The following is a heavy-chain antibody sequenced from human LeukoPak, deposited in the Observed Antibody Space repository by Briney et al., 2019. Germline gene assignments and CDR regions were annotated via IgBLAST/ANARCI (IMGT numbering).Heavy chain of an antibody. CDR1: GFTCSTYV. CDR2: ILHNGDST. CDR3: ARGYCSGRSCYMWYSDY. Sequence: GGSLRLSCAASGFTCSTYVMGWVRQAPGKGLEWLSLILHNGDSTYYADSVKGRFTISRDNSKNTLYLQMNSLRAEDTAVYYCARGYCSGRSCYMWYSDYWGQGTLVTVSS. V-gene: IGHV3-23*01. D-gene: IGHD2-15*01. J-gene: IGHJ4*02.